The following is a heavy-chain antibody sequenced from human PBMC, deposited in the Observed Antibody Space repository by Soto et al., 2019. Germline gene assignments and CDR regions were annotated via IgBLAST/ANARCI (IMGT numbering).Heavy chain of an antibody. J-gene: IGHJ4*02. V-gene: IGHV3-33*01. CDR1: GFTFSSYG. CDR3: AVDPSGPDY. D-gene: IGHD3-3*01. CDR2: IWYDGSNK. Sequence: SLRLSCAASGFTFSSYGVHWVRQAPGKGLEWVAVIWYDGSNKYYADSVKGRFTISRDNSKNTLYLQMNSLRAEDTAVYYCAVDPSGPDYWGQGTLVTVSS.